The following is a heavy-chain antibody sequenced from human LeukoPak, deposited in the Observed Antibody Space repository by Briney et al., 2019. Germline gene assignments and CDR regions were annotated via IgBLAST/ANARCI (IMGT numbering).Heavy chain of an antibody. CDR1: GGSFSGYY. Sequence: PSETLSLTCAVYGGSFSGYYWSWIRQPPGKGLEWIGEINHSGSTNYNPSLKRRVTISVDTSKNQFSLKLSSVTAADTAVYYCARGPIYSGSYWLIEFGYWGQGTLVTVSS. D-gene: IGHD1-26*01. J-gene: IGHJ4*02. CDR3: ARGPIYSGSYWLIEFGY. CDR2: INHSGST. V-gene: IGHV4-34*01.